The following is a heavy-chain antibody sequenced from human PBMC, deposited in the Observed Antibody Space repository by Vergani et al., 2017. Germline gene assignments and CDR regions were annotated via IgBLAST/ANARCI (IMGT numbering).Heavy chain of an antibody. D-gene: IGHD1-14*01. Sequence: QEQLQESGPGLVKPSETLSLTCTGSGGSIRSHNWSWIRQPPGKGLDWIGYIYYTGSTKYNPSLKSRVTMSVDTSKNQFSLNLSSVTAADTAMYYCARSRAAPPDIYLFDYWGQGTLVTVSS. CDR1: GGSIRSHN. CDR2: IYYTGST. CDR3: ARSRAAPPDIYLFDY. J-gene: IGHJ4*02. V-gene: IGHV4-59*11.